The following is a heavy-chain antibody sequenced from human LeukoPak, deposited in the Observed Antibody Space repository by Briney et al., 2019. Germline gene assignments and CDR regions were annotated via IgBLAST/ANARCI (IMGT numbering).Heavy chain of an antibody. CDR1: GFTLSDYY. D-gene: IGHD3-22*01. CDR3: ARAAYYYDSSGHLDY. Sequence: GRSLRLSCAASGFTLSDYYMTWIRQAPGKGLEWVAVISYDGSNKYYADSVKGRFTISRDNSKNTLYLQMNSLRAEDTAVYYCARAAYYYDSSGHLDYWGQGTLVTVSS. J-gene: IGHJ4*02. CDR2: ISYDGSNK. V-gene: IGHV3-30*03.